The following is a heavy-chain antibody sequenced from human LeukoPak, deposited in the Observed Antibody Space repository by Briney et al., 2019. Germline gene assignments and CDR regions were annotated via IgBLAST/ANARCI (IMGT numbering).Heavy chain of an antibody. J-gene: IGHJ4*02. D-gene: IGHD3-16*01. CDR2: IRYDGSNK. CDR1: PLTFSSYG. CDR3: AKLKGDPFDY. V-gene: IGHV3-30*02. Sequence: GGSLRPSRAPPPLTFSSYGMHWVRQAPGKGLEWVAFIRYDGSNKYYADSVKGRFTISRDNSKNTLYLQMNSLRAEDTAVYYCAKLKGDPFDYWGQGTLVTVSS.